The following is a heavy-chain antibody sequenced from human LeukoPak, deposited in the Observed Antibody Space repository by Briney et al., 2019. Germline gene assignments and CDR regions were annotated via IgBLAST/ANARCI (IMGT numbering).Heavy chain of an antibody. CDR3: ARDPYGDNHYYYYYMDV. CDR2: INPNSGGT. D-gene: IGHD4-17*01. V-gene: IGHV1-2*02. Sequence: ASVKVSCKASGYTFTGYYIHWMRQAPGQGLEWMGWINPNSGGTNYAQKFQGRVTMTRDTSISTAYTELSRLRSDDTAVYYCARDPYGDNHYYYYYMDVWGKGTTVTVSS. CDR1: GYTFTGYY. J-gene: IGHJ6*03.